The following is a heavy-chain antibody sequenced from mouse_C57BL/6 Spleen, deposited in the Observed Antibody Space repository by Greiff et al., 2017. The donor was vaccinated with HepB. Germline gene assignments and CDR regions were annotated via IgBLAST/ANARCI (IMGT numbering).Heavy chain of an antibody. J-gene: IGHJ4*01. CDR1: GFTFSDYG. D-gene: IGHD1-1*01. Sequence: EVKLMESGGGLVKPGGSLKLSCAASGFTFSDYGMHWVRQAPEKGLEWVAYISSGSSTIYYADTVKGRFTISRDNAKNTLFLQMTSLRYEDTAMYYCARPLITTVVEDAMDYWGQGTSVTVSS. CDR2: ISSGSSTI. CDR3: ARPLITTVVEDAMDY. V-gene: IGHV5-17*01.